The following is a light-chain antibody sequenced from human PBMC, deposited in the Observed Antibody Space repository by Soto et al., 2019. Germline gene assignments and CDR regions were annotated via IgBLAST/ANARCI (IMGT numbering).Light chain of an antibody. Sequence: IVLTQSPGTLSLSPGERATLSCRASQSVSSSYLAWYQQKPGQAPRLLIYGASSRATGIPDRFSGSGSGTDFTLTISRLEPDEFAVYYCQQYGSSYTFGQGTKLEIK. J-gene: IGKJ2*01. V-gene: IGKV3-20*01. CDR2: GAS. CDR3: QQYGSSYT. CDR1: QSVSSSY.